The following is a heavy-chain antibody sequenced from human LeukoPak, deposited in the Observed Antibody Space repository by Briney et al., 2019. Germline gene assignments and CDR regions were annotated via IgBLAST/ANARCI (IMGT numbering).Heavy chain of an antibody. CDR3: AKGPAMVRGTFDP. D-gene: IGHD3-10*01. CDR1: GFTFSSYA. V-gene: IGHV3-23*01. Sequence: GGSLRLSCATSGFTFSSYAMSWVRQAPGKGLEWVSSISGSGGNTYYADSVKGRFTISRDYSKNTLYLQMNSLRTEETAVYYCAKGPAMVRGTFDPWGRGTLVTVSS. J-gene: IGHJ5*02. CDR2: ISGSGGNT.